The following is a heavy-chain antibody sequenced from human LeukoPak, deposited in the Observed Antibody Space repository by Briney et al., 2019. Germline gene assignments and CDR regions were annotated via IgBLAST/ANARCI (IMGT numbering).Heavy chain of an antibody. Sequence: PGGSLRLSCATSGFIFRSYWMSWVRQAPGKGLEWVANIKQDGSDKYYVDSVKGRFTISRDNAKNSLYLQMNSLGAEDAAVYYCATHDVLTGYPYFDNWGQGTLVTVYS. J-gene: IGHJ4*02. V-gene: IGHV3-7*01. D-gene: IGHD3-9*01. CDR1: GFIFRSYW. CDR3: ATHDVLTGYPYFDN. CDR2: IKQDGSDK.